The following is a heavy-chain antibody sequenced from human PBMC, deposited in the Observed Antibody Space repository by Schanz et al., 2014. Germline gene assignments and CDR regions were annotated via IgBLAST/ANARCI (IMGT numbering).Heavy chain of an antibody. D-gene: IGHD3-10*01. J-gene: IGHJ4*02. Sequence: EVQLVESGGGLVQPGGSLRLSCAASGFTFSSYWMHWVRQAPGKGLVWISRINRDGSSASYADSVKGRFTISRDNAKNPLYLQMNSVRAEDSALYYCTRGSGSRSYGWYYDSWGQGTLVTVSS. CDR1: GFTFSSYW. CDR3: TRGSGSRSYGWYYDS. CDR2: INRDGSSA. V-gene: IGHV3-74*01.